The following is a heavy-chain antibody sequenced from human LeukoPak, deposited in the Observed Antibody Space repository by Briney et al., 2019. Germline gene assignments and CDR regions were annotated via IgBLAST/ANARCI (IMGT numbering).Heavy chain of an antibody. CDR3: ARVGGYGDYSFSY. V-gene: IGHV3-23*01. J-gene: IGHJ4*02. CDR2: ISASGGST. CDR1: GFTFSSYA. Sequence: PGGSLRLSCAASGFTFSSYAMSWVRQAPGRGLEWVSAISASGGSTYYADSVKGRFTLSRHNSKNTLYLQMNSLRAEDTAVYYCARVGGYGDYSFSYWGQGTLVTVSS. D-gene: IGHD4-17*01.